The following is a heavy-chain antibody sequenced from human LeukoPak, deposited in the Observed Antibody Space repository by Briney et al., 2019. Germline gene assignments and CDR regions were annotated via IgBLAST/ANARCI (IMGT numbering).Heavy chain of an antibody. CDR2: INPNSGGT. D-gene: IGHD3-10*01. V-gene: IGHV1-2*06. Sequence: GASVKVSCKASGYTFTNFAMHWVRQAPGQRLEWMGRINPNSGGTNYAQKFQGRVTMTRDTSISTAYMELSRLRSDDTAVYYCARGAHRLWFGELLRELLDPWGQGTLVTVSS. J-gene: IGHJ5*02. CDR1: GYTFTNFA. CDR3: ARGAHRLWFGELLRELLDP.